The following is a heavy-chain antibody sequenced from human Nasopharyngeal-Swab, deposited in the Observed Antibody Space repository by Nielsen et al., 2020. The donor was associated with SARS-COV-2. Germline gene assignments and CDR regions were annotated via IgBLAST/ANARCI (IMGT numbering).Heavy chain of an antibody. CDR2: IYYSGST. CDR3: ARVYRSSSPDNWYFDL. J-gene: IGHJ2*01. V-gene: IGHV4-30-4*01. Sequence: SETLSLTCTVSGGSISSGDYYWSWIRQPPGKGLEWIGYIYYSGSTYYNPSLKSRVTISVDTSKNQFSLKLSSVTAADTAVYYCARVYRSSSPDNWYFDLWGRGTLVTVSS. CDR1: GGSISSGDYY. D-gene: IGHD6-6*01.